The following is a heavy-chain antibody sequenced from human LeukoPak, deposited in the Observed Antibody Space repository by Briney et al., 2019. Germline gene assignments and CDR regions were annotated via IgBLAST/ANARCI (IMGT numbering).Heavy chain of an antibody. D-gene: IGHD5-24*01. CDR2: INHSGST. CDR1: GGSFSGYY. J-gene: IGHJ4*02. V-gene: IGHV4-34*01. Sequence: PSETLSLTRAVYGGSFSGYYWSWIRQPPGKGLEWIGEINHSGSTNYNPSLKSRVTISVDTSKNQFSLKLSSVTAADTAVYYCGFGYNRPRFDYWGQGTLVTVSS. CDR3: GFGYNRPRFDY.